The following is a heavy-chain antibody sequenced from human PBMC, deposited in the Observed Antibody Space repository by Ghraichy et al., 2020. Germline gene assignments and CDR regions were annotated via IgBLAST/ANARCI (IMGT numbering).Heavy chain of an antibody. J-gene: IGHJ2*01. Sequence: GGSLRLSCAASGFTFSSYSMNWVRQAPGKGLEWVSSISSSSSYIYYADSVKGRFTISRDNAKNSLYLQMNSLRAEDTAVYYCARGGYDTPRRWLKSQNWYFDLWGRGTLVTVSS. CDR3: ARGGYDTPRRWLKSQNWYFDL. CDR2: ISSSSSYI. V-gene: IGHV3-21*01. D-gene: IGHD5-12*01. CDR1: GFTFSSYS.